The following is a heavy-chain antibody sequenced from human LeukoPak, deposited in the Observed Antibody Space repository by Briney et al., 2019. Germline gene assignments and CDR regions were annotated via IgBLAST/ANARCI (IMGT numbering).Heavy chain of an antibody. Sequence: GGSLRLSCAASGFTFSSYGMHWVRQAPGKGLEWVAVISYDGSNKYYADSVKGRFTISRDNSKNTLYLQMNSLRAEDTAVYYCAKATATMIVIDAFDIWGQGTMVTVSS. D-gene: IGHD3-22*01. CDR2: ISYDGSNK. V-gene: IGHV3-30*18. CDR1: GFTFSSYG. J-gene: IGHJ3*02. CDR3: AKATATMIVIDAFDI.